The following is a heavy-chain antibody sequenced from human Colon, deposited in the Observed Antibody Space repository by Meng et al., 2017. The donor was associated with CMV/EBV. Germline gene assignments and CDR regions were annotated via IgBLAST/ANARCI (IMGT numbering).Heavy chain of an antibody. CDR3: ARLLIYDFWSGFDY. D-gene: IGHD3-3*01. V-gene: IGHV3-23*01. CDR2: IGGSGGSI. J-gene: IGHJ4*02. Sequence: SCAASGFTFNIYAMIWVRQSPGKGLEWVSIIGGSGGSIYYADSVKGRFTISRDNSKNTLYLQLNSLRAEDTAVYYCARLLIYDFWSGFDYWGQGTLVTVSS. CDR1: GFTFNIYA.